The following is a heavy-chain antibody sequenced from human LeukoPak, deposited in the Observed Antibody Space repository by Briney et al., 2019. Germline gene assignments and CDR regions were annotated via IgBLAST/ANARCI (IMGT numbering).Heavy chain of an antibody. Sequence: SETLSLTCAVYGGSFSGYYWSWIRQPPGKGLEWIGEINHSGSTNYNPSLKSRVTISVDTSKNQFSLKLSSVTAADTAVYYCARDPHKYNSGWYGYYYYGMDVWGQGTTVTVSS. D-gene: IGHD6-19*01. V-gene: IGHV4-34*01. CDR2: INHSGST. CDR1: GGSFSGYY. CDR3: ARDPHKYNSGWYGYYYYGMDV. J-gene: IGHJ6*02.